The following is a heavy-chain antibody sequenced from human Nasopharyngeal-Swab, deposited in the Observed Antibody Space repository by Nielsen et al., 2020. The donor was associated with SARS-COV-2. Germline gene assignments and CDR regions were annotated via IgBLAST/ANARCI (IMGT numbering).Heavy chain of an antibody. Sequence: GESLKISCAASGFTFSSYSMNWVRQAPGKGLEWVSAISGSGGSTYYADSVKGRFTISRDNSKNTLYLQMNSLRAEDTAVYYCAKDMEVRYFDWLSPSYYYYGMDVWGQGTTVTVSS. J-gene: IGHJ6*02. V-gene: IGHV3-23*01. CDR1: GFTFSSYS. CDR2: ISGSGGST. CDR3: AKDMEVRYFDWLSPSYYYYGMDV. D-gene: IGHD3-9*01.